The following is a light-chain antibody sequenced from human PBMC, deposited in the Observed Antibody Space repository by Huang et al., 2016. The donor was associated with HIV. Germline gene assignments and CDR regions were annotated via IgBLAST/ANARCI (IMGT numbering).Light chain of an antibody. CDR3: QQGYSTPT. V-gene: IGKV1-39*01. CDR1: QSISRY. J-gene: IGKJ1*01. Sequence: DIQMTQSPSSLSASVGDRVTITCRASQSISRYLNWYKHKPGKAPELLIYASSSLQSGVPSRFSGSGSGTDFSLTISCLQPEDYATYYCQQGYSTPTFGQGTKVEMK. CDR2: ASS.